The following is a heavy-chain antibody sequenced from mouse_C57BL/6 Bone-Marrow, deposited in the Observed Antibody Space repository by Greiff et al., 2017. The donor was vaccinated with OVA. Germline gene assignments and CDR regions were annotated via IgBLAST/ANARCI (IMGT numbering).Heavy chain of an antibody. J-gene: IGHJ2*01. V-gene: IGHV5-16*01. CDR3: AREDYGSSYLWYFDY. CDR1: GFTFSDYY. Sequence: EVKVVESEGGLVQPGSSMKLSCTASGFTFSDYYMAWVRQVPEKGLEWVANINYDGSSTYYLDSLKSRFIISRDNAKNILYLQMSSLKSEDTATYYCAREDYGSSYLWYFDYWGQGTTLTVSS. CDR2: INYDGSST. D-gene: IGHD1-1*01.